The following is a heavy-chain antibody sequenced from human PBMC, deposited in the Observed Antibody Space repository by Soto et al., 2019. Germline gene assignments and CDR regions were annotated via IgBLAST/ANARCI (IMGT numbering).Heavy chain of an antibody. Sequence: PGGSLRLSCAASGFTLSNFWMTWVRKAPGKGLEWVASIKQDGGEQYYLESVKGRFTISRDNAKNTLYLQMNSLRVEDTALYYCASPSHGMDVWGQGTTVTVSS. CDR3: ASPSHGMDV. CDR2: IKQDGGEQ. V-gene: IGHV3-7*03. CDR1: GFTLSNFW. J-gene: IGHJ6*01.